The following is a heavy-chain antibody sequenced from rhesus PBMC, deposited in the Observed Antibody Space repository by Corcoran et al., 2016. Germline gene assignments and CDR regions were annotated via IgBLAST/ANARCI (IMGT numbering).Heavy chain of an antibody. J-gene: IGHJ6*01. D-gene: IGHD3-34*01. CDR1: GGSISGYS. V-gene: IGHV4-81*01. CDR2: IDGNIAGT. CDR3: ARASNWGDYSDGLDS. Sequence: QLQLQESGPGLVKPSETLSLTCAVSGGSISGYSWSWLRQPPGKGLEWIRNIDGNIAGTNYNPSLQSRVTISKDTSKNQLSLKLSSVTTADTAVYYCARASNWGDYSDGLDSWGQGVVVTVSS.